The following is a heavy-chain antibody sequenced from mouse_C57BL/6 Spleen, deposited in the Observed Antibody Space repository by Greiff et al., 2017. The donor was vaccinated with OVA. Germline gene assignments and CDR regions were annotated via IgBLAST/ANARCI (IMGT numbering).Heavy chain of an antibody. V-gene: IGHV1-20*01. J-gene: IGHJ1*03. D-gene: IGHD1-1*01. CDR2: INPYNGDT. CDR3: ARDGSRYFDV. CDR1: GYSFTGYF. Sequence: EVHLVESGPELVKPGDSVKISCKASGYSFTGYFMNWVMQSHGKSLEWIGRINPYNGDTFYNQKFKGKATLTVDKSSSTAHMELRSLTSEDSAVYYCARDGSRYFDVWGTGTTVTVSS.